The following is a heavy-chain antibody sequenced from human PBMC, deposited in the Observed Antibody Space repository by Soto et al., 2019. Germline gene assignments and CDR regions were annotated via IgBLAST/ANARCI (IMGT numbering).Heavy chain of an antibody. V-gene: IGHV1-69*01. CDR2: IIPIFGTA. J-gene: IGHJ6*02. CDR3: AKVRYSSPMGYYYGMDV. Sequence: QAQLEQSGGEVKKXXXXXKVSCKASRVAFSKFIVTWVRQAPGLGLEWVGGIIPIFGTANYAQKFQGRVTITADESTSTSYMEVNNLRSEDTAVYYCAKVRYSSPMGYYYGMDVWGQGTTVTVSS. CDR1: RVAFSKFI. D-gene: IGHD6-19*01.